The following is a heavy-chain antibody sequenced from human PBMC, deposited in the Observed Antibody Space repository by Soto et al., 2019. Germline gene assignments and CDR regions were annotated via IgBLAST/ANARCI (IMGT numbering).Heavy chain of an antibody. J-gene: IGHJ3*01. CDR1: GFIFSSSA. CDR3: ARDQGSTLYWPLDAFDL. D-gene: IGHD2-8*02. Sequence: QVQLVESGGGVVQPGRSLRLSCAASGFIFSSSAMHWVRQVPGKGLDWVALISYDGINKYYTDSVKGRFTVSRDNSKNTLFLQMYGLTAEDSALYYCARDQGSTLYWPLDAFDLWGQGTLVTVSS. CDR2: ISYDGINK. V-gene: IGHV3-30-3*01.